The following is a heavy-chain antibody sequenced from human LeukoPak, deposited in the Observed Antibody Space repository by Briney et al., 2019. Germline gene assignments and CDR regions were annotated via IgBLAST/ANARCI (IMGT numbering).Heavy chain of an antibody. CDR3: AKDHPPAVAGHRDIDY. CDR2: ISGSGGST. Sequence: GGSLRLSCAASGFTFSSYAMSWVRQAPGKGLEWVSAISGSGGSTYCADSVKGRFTISRDNSKNTLYLQMNSLRAEDTAVYYCAKDHPPAVAGHRDIDYWGQGTLVTVSS. CDR1: GFTFSSYA. V-gene: IGHV3-23*01. D-gene: IGHD6-19*01. J-gene: IGHJ4*02.